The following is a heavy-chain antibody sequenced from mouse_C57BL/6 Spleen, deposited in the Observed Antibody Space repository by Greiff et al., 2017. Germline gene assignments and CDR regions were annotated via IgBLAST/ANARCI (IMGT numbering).Heavy chain of an antibody. V-gene: IGHV1-18*01. CDR2: INPNNGGT. D-gene: IGHD4-1*01. Sequence: EVMLVESGPELVKPGASVKIPCKASGYTFTDYNMDWVKQSHGKSLEWIGDINPNNGGTIYNQKFKGKATLTVDKSSSTAYMELRSLTSEDTAVYDCARRGTGKGRYYAMDYWGQGTSVTVSS. CDR3: ARRGTGKGRYYAMDY. CDR1: GYTFTDYN. J-gene: IGHJ4*01.